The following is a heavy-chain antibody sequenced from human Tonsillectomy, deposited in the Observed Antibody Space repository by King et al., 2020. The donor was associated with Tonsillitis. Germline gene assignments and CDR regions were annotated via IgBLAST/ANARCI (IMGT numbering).Heavy chain of an antibody. J-gene: IGHJ3*02. CDR2: VYYSGST. D-gene: IGHD3-16*01. Sequence: QLQESGPGLVKSSETLSLTCTVSSGSISSHYWNWIRQPPGKGLEWIGYVYYSGSTNYNPSLKSRVTISVDTSKNQVSLRLSSVTAADTAVYYCARLVTFGDAFDIWGQGTMVIVSS. CDR3: ARLVTFGDAFDI. V-gene: IGHV4-59*11. CDR1: SGSISSHY.